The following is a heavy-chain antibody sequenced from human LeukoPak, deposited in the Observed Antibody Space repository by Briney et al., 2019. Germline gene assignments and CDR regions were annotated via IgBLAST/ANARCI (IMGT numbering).Heavy chain of an antibody. V-gene: IGHV3-23*01. CDR2: IIGSAVNT. CDR3: LKEAGDGWSYFDY. D-gene: IGHD6-19*01. Sequence: GGSLRLSCGASGLTVSSYGMSWVRQAPGKGLEWVSTIIGSAVNTYYADSVKGRFTISRDISKNTVYLQIVSLRAEDTAVYHCLKEAGDGWSYFDYWGQGTLVTVSS. CDR1: GLTVSSYG. J-gene: IGHJ4*02.